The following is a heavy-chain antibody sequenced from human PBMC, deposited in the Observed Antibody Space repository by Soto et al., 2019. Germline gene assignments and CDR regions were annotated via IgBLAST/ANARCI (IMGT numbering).Heavy chain of an antibody. CDR2: ISGYNSNT. Sequence: VQLVQSGGEVKQPGASVKVSCRASGYSFSNYGITWVRQAPGQGLEWMGWISGYNSNTNYAQKFEGRVRMNKDTTRSTAYLEVRSLRFDDTAVYYCGRERQWEPVPYWGQGTPVTVSS. J-gene: IGHJ4*02. D-gene: IGHD1-26*01. CDR1: GYSFSNYG. V-gene: IGHV1-18*01. CDR3: GRERQWEPVPY.